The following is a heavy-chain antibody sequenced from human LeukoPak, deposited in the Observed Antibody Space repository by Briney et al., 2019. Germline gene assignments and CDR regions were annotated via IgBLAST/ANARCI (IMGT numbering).Heavy chain of an antibody. CDR2: IWYDGSNK. Sequence: GGSLRLSCAASGFTFSRYGMHWVRQAPGKGLEWVAVIWYDGSNKYYADSVKGRFTISRDNSQNTLCLQMNSLRAEDTAVYYCATDQRYAFDYWGQGILVTVSS. CDR1: GFTFSRYG. J-gene: IGHJ4*02. V-gene: IGHV3-33*01. D-gene: IGHD3-9*01. CDR3: ATDQRYAFDY.